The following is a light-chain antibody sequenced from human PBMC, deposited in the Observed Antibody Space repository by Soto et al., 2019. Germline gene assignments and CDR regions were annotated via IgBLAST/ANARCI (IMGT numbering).Light chain of an antibody. V-gene: IGKV3-15*01. CDR3: QQYNNWPRT. CDR2: GAS. J-gene: IGKJ1*01. Sequence: EIVMTQSPATLSVSPGERATLSCRASHSVSSNLAWYQQKPGQAPRLLIYGASTRATGIPARFSGSVSGTEFTLTISSLQSEDFAVYYCQQYNNWPRTFGQGTKVEIK. CDR1: HSVSSN.